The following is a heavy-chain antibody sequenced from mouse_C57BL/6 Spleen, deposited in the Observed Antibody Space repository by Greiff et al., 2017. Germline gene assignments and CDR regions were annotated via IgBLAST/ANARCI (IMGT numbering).Heavy chain of an antibody. CDR3: ARGSSGYVGFAY. V-gene: IGHV1-82*01. CDR2: IYPGDGDT. CDR1: GYAFSSSW. J-gene: IGHJ3*01. Sequence: VQVVESGPELVKPGASVKISCKASGYAFSSSWMNWVKQRPGKGLEWIGRIYPGDGDTNYNGKFKGKATLTADKSSSTAYMQLSSLTSEDSAVYFCARGSSGYVGFAYWGQGTLVTVSA. D-gene: IGHD3-2*02.